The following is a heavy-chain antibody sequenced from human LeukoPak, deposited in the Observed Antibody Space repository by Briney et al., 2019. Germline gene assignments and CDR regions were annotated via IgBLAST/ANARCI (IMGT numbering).Heavy chain of an antibody. J-gene: IGHJ4*02. CDR1: GFTFSSYG. V-gene: IGHV3-30*02. Sequence: GGSLRLSCAASGFTFSSYGMHWVRQAPGKRLEWVAFIRYDGSNKYYADSVKGRFTISRDNSKNTLYLQMNSLRAEDTAVYYCAKESRIAVAGDYWGQGTLVTVSS. CDR3: AKESRIAVAGDY. D-gene: IGHD6-19*01. CDR2: IRYDGSNK.